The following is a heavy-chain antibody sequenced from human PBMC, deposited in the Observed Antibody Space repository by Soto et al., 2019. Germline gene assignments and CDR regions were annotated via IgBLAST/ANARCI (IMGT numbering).Heavy chain of an antibody. CDR3: ASGGGSYTLYSCGMDV. D-gene: IGHD1-26*01. J-gene: IGHJ6*02. V-gene: IGHV1-69*13. CDR1: GGTFSSYA. Sequence: SVKVSCKASGGTFSSYAISWVRQAPGQGLEWMGGIIPIFGTANYAQKFQGRVTITADESTSTAYMELSSLRSEDTAVYYCASGGGSYTLYSCGMDVWGQGTTVTVSS. CDR2: IIPIFGTA.